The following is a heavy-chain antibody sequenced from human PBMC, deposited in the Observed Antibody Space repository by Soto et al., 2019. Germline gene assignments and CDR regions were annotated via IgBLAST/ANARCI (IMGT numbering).Heavy chain of an antibody. Sequence: EVQLVGSGGGLVQPGGSLRLSCAASGFTFSNYWINWVRQAPGEGLEWVANINEHGSEMHYVDSVKGRFTISRDNAKNSVYLQMNSLRAEDTAVYYCGGGLVVHGALLDHWGQGTLVTVSS. CDR3: GGGLVVHGALLDH. CDR1: GFTFSNYW. J-gene: IGHJ4*02. D-gene: IGHD2-15*01. CDR2: INEHGSEM. V-gene: IGHV3-7*03.